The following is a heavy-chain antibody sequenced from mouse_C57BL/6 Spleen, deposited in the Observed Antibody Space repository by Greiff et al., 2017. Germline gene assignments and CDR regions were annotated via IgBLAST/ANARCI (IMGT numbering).Heavy chain of an antibody. Sequence: VQLQQSGAELVRPGTSVKLSCKASGYTFTSYWMHWVKQRPGQGLEWIGVIDPSDSYTNYNQKFKGKATLTVDTSSSTAYMQLSSLTSEDSAVYYCARKKAGAYWYFDVWGTGTTVTVSS. D-gene: IGHD3-2*02. CDR3: ARKKAGAYWYFDV. J-gene: IGHJ1*03. CDR2: IDPSDSYT. CDR1: GYTFTSYW. V-gene: IGHV1-59*01.